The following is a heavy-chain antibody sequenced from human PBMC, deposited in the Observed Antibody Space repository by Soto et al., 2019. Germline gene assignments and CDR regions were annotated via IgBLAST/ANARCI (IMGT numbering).Heavy chain of an antibody. Sequence: PGGSLRLACAASGFTFSSYAMTWARQAPGKGLEWVANINEDGSAMYYVDSVKGRFTISRDNAKNSLYLQMNSLRVEDTALYYCARSTSLGIWGQGTVVTVSS. CDR1: GFTFSSYA. CDR2: INEDGSAM. J-gene: IGHJ3*02. D-gene: IGHD2-2*01. V-gene: IGHV3-7*01. CDR3: ARSTSLGI.